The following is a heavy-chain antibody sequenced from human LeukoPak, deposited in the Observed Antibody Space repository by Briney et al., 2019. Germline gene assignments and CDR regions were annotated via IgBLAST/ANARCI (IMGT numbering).Heavy chain of an antibody. CDR1: GFAFSVYE. J-gene: IGHJ4*02. D-gene: IGHD6-19*01. CDR2: ISSSGGTR. V-gene: IGHV3-48*03. CDR3: ATLTVASSFDY. Sequence: GGSLRLSCAASGFAFSVYEMYWVRQAPGKGLEWASYISSSGGTRYYADSVKGRFTISRDNAKNSLYLQMNSLRAEDTAVYYCATLTVASSFDYWGEGTLVTVSS.